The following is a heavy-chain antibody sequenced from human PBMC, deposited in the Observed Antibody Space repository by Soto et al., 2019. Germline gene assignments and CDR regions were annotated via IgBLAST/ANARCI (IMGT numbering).Heavy chain of an antibody. J-gene: IGHJ6*02. CDR1: GFTFSSYG. Sequence: PGGSLRLSCAASGFTFSSYGMHWVRQAPGKGLEWVAVISYDGSNKYYADSVKGRFTISRDNSKNTLYLQMNSLRAEDTAVYYCAKDPDYALNYYYYGMDVWGQGTTVTVSS. D-gene: IGHD3-16*01. V-gene: IGHV3-30*18. CDR2: ISYDGSNK. CDR3: AKDPDYALNYYYYGMDV.